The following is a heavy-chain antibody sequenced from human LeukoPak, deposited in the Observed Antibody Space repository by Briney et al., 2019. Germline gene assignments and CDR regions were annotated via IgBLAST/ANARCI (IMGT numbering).Heavy chain of an antibody. J-gene: IGHJ6*03. V-gene: IGHV4-4*02. CDR3: ARNYYDSSGNYYYMDV. D-gene: IGHD3-22*01. Sequence: PSGTLSLTCAVSGGSISSSNWWSWVRQPPGKGLEWIGEIYHSGSTNYNPSLKSRVTISVGKSKNQFSLKLSSVTAADTAVYYCARNYYDSSGNYYYMDVWGKGTTVTVSS. CDR1: GGSISSSNW. CDR2: IYHSGST.